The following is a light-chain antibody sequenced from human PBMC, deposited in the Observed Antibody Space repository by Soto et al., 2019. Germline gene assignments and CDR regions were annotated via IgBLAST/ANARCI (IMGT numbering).Light chain of an antibody. V-gene: IGKV3-15*01. Sequence: EIVMTQSPATLSVSPGDRAALSCRASQSVGSNLAWYQQKPGQAPRLLIYGASTRATGIPARFSGSGSGTEFTLTISSLQSEDFAIHFCQQYNNWPPDRTFGQGTKVEIK. J-gene: IGKJ1*01. CDR3: QQYNNWPPDRT. CDR2: GAS. CDR1: QSVGSN.